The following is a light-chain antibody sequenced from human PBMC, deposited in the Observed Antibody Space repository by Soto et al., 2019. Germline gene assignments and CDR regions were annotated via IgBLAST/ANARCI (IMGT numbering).Light chain of an antibody. Sequence: DIQMTQSPSTLSASVGDRVTITCRASQSISSWLAWYQQKPGKAPNLLIYKASTLESGVPSRFSATVSGTDFSLTITSLQPEDFATYYCQQLFDSPITFGQGTRLEIK. CDR1: QSISSW. V-gene: IGKV1-5*03. J-gene: IGKJ5*01. CDR2: KAS. CDR3: QQLFDSPIT.